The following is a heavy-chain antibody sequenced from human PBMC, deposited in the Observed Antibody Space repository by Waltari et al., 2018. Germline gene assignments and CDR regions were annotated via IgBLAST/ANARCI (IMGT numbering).Heavy chain of an antibody. V-gene: IGHV4-59*01. CDR1: GGSISSYY. D-gene: IGHD6-6*01. Sequence: QVQLQESGPGLVKPSETLSLTCPVSGGSISSYYWRWTRQPPGKGLEWIGYIYYSGSTNYNPSLKSRVTISVDTSKNQFSLKLSSVTAADTAVYYCARGGGSYSSSDYWGQGTLVTVSS. CDR2: IYYSGST. CDR3: ARGGGSYSSSDY. J-gene: IGHJ4*02.